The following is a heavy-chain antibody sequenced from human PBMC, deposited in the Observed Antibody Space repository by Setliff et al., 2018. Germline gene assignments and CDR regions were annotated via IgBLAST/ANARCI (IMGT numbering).Heavy chain of an antibody. V-gene: IGHV4-34*01. CDR3: ARIGYFDFWRGYGVGAFDV. D-gene: IGHD3-3*01. J-gene: IGHJ3*01. Sequence: SETLSLTCAVYGGSFSGYYWSWIRQPPGKGLEWIGEINHSGSTHYNPSLKSRVTISVGTSKNQFSLKLTSVTSTDTSVYYCARIGYFDFWRGYGVGAFDVWGHGTTVTVS. CDR1: GGSFSGYY. CDR2: INHSGST.